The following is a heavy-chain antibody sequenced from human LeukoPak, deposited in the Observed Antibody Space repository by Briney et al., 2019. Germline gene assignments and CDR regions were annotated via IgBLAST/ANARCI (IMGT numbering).Heavy chain of an antibody. CDR2: ITAIFRTT. CDR1: GGTFNSYA. J-gene: IGHJ4*02. D-gene: IGHD3-22*01. Sequence: ASVKVSCKTSGGTFNSYAISWVRQAPGQGLEWMGGITAIFRTTNYAQKFQGRVTITADESMSTVYMELSSLRSEDTAVYYCARHSGYHSTMYLDYWGQGTLVTVSS. V-gene: IGHV1-69*13. CDR3: ARHSGYHSTMYLDY.